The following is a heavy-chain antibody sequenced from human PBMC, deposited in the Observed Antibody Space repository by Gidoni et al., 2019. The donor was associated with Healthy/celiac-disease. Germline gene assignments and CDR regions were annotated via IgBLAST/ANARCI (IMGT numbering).Heavy chain of an antibody. CDR2: INHSGST. CDR3: ARGGPRHAFDI. Sequence: GLEWIGEINHSGSTNYNPSLKSRVTISVDTSKNQFSLKLSSVTAADTAVYYCARGGPRHAFDIWGQGTMVTVSS. V-gene: IGHV4-34*01. J-gene: IGHJ3*02.